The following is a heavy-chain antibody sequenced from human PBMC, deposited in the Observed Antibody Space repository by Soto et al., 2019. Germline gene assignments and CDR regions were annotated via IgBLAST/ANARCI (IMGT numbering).Heavy chain of an antibody. CDR3: AKRTSVPVVHLDYD. Sequence: RGSLRLSCAASGFTFSNFAKSWVRQAPGKGLEWVSAISENGGRTYYADYVKGRFTISRDNSRSALSLQMNSLRAEDTAVYYSAKRTSVPVVHLDYDWGHGTLVTVSS. J-gene: IGHJ4*01. D-gene: IGHD3-16*01. CDR1: GFTFSNFA. CDR2: ISENGGRT. V-gene: IGHV3-23*01.